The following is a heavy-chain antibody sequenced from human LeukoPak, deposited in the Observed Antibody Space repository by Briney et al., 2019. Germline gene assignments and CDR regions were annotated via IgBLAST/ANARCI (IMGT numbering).Heavy chain of an antibody. CDR2: IWFDGSSK. Sequence: PGGSLRLSCAASGFTFSNYGMHWVRQAPGKGLEWVAVIWFDGSSKYYADPVKGRVTISRDNSKNIVYLQMNSLRAEDTAVYYCARGRYSSSWGQGTLVTVSS. V-gene: IGHV3-33*01. J-gene: IGHJ4*02. CDR1: GFTFSNYG. D-gene: IGHD6-13*01. CDR3: ARGRYSSS.